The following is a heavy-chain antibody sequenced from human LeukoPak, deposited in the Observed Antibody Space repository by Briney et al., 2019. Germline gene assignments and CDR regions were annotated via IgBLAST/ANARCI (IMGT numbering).Heavy chain of an antibody. J-gene: IGHJ4*02. D-gene: IGHD2-2*01. V-gene: IGHV3-23*01. CDR3: AKDLVVPAATYKQQLVGFDY. CDR2: ISGSGGST. CDR1: GFTFSSYA. Sequence: GGSLRLSCAASGFTFSSYAMSWVRQAPGKGLEWVSAISGSGGSTYYADSVKGRFTISRDNSKNTLYLQMNSLRAEDTAVYYCAKDLVVPAATYKQQLVGFDYWGQGTLVTVSS.